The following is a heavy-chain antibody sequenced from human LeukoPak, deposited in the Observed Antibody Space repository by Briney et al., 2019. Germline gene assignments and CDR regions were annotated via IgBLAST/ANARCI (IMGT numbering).Heavy chain of an antibody. Sequence: GGSLRLSCAASGFTFSSYWMHWVRQAPGKGLVWVSRINSDGSSTNYADSVKGRFTISRDNAKNTLYLQTDSLRAEDTAVYYCARALTTSTTVTTGYWGQGILVTVSS. V-gene: IGHV3-74*01. J-gene: IGHJ4*02. CDR3: ARALTTSTTVTTGY. CDR2: INSDGSST. D-gene: IGHD4-17*01. CDR1: GFTFSSYW.